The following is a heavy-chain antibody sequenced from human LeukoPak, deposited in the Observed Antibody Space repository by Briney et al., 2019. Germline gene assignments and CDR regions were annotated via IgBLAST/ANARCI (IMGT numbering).Heavy chain of an antibody. CDR1: GFTFSSYA. Sequence: GGSLRLSCAASGFTFSSYAMSWVRQAPGKGLEWVSAFSGSGGSTYYADSVKGRFTISRDNSKNTLYLQMNSLRAEDTAVYYCAKVLLRFGHLRREYYFDYWGQGTLVTVSS. CDR3: AKVLLRFGHLRREYYFDY. D-gene: IGHD3-10*01. CDR2: FSGSGGST. V-gene: IGHV3-23*01. J-gene: IGHJ4*02.